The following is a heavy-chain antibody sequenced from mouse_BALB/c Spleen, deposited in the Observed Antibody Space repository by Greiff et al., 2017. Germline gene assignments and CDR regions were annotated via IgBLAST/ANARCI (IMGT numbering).Heavy chain of an antibody. CDR2: ISYSGST. Sequence: EVQLLESGPGLVKPSQSLSLTCTVTGYSITSDYAWNWIRQFPGNKLEWMGYISYSGSTSYNPSLKSRISITRDTSKNQFFLQLNSVTTEDTATYYCARKDDGGYYFDYWGQGTTLTVSS. CDR1: GYSITSDYA. V-gene: IGHV3-2*02. J-gene: IGHJ2*01. D-gene: IGHD2-12*01. CDR3: ARKDDGGYYFDY.